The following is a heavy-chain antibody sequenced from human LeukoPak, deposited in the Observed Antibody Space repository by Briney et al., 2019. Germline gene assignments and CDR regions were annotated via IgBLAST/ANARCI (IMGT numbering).Heavy chain of an antibody. CDR3: ARGGYCSGGRCYPNWFDP. CDR1: GFTFSGYD. D-gene: IGHD2-15*01. Sequence: GGSLRLSCAASGFTFSGYDIHWVRQSPDKGLEWVAGRWYDGSNKSYTDSVKGRFTISRDNSKNTLYLQMNSLRAEDTAVYHCARGGYCSGGRCYPNWFDPWGQGTLVTVSS. V-gene: IGHV3-33*01. J-gene: IGHJ5*02. CDR2: RWYDGSNK.